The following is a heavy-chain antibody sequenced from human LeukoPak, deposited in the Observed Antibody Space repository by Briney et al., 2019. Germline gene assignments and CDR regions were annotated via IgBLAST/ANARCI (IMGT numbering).Heavy chain of an antibody. CDR3: AKNELLWFGEFDAFDI. J-gene: IGHJ3*02. Sequence: GRSLRLSCAASGFTFSSYGMHWVRQAPGKGLDWVAVISYDGSNKYYVDSVKGRFTISRDNSKNMLYLQTNSLRAEGTAVYYCAKNELLWFGEFDAFDICGQGTMVTVSS. V-gene: IGHV3-30*18. CDR2: ISYDGSNK. CDR1: GFTFSSYG. D-gene: IGHD3-10*01.